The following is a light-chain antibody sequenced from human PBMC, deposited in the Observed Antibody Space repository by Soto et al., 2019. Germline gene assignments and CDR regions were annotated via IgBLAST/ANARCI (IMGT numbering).Light chain of an antibody. Sequence: IHMTQSPSSLSASVGDRVTITCRASQRITTYLNWYQQKPGKAPKLLISTAATLQGGVPSRFSGSGSGTDFNLTITTPPPEDCATYSCQQRYSTAYTFGQGTKLEIK. CDR1: QRITTY. V-gene: IGKV1-39*01. CDR2: TAA. CDR3: QQRYSTAYT. J-gene: IGKJ2*01.